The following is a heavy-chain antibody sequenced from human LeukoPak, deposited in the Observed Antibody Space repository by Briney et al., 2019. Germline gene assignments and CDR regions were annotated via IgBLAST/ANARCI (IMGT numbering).Heavy chain of an antibody. D-gene: IGHD3-16*01. V-gene: IGHV1-2*02. CDR2: INPNGGGT. Sequence: ASVKVSRKASGYTFTSYYIHWVRQVPGQGLESMGWINPNGGGTSYAQKFQGRVTMTRDTSISTAYMELSRLGSDDAAVYYCARDSTLRPFDYWGQGTLVTVSS. CDR3: ARDSTLRPFDY. J-gene: IGHJ4*02. CDR1: GYTFTSYY.